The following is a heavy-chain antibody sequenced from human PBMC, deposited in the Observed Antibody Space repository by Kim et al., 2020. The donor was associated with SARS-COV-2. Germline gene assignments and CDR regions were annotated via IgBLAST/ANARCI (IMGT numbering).Heavy chain of an antibody. D-gene: IGHD4-17*01. Sequence: SETLSLTCAVYGGSFSGYYWSWIRQPPGKGLEWIGEINHSGSTNYNPSLKSRVTISLDTSKNQFPLKLSSVTAADTAVYYCARKGDYPLDYWGQGTLVTVSS. CDR1: GGSFSGYY. CDR3: ARKGDYPLDY. CDR2: INHSGST. J-gene: IGHJ4*02. V-gene: IGHV4-34*01.